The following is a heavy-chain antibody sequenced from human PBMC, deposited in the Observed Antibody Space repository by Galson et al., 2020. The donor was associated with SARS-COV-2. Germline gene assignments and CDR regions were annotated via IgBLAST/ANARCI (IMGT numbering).Heavy chain of an antibody. CDR1: GFTFSTYA. CDR3: AKGELRWFKESIGS. CDR2: ISYDGSDS. Sequence: GASLRLSCAASGFTFSTYAMHWVSQAPGKGLERVALISYDGSDSYYADSVKGRFTISRDNSNDTLYLQLNSLRLEDTAMYFCAKGELRWFKESIGSWGRGARVNVS. V-gene: IGHV3-30*04. J-gene: IGHJ4*02. D-gene: IGHD3-10*01.